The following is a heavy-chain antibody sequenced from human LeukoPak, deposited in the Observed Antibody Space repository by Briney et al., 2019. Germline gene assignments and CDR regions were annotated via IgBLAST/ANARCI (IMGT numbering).Heavy chain of an antibody. CDR3: ARDAFASGSYNPFDN. CDR2: INQGGSEK. CDR1: GFTFSNYW. J-gene: IGHJ4*02. V-gene: IGHV3-7*01. Sequence: TGGSLRLSCAASGFTFSNYWMSWVRQAPGKGLEWVANINQGGSEKFYVDSVKGRFTISRDNAKNSLYLQTNSLRAEDTAVYYCARDAFASGSYNPFDNWGQGTLVTVSS. D-gene: IGHD3-10*01.